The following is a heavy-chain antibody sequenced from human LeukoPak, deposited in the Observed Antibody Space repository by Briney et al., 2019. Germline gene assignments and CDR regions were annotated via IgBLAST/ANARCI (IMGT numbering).Heavy chain of an antibody. D-gene: IGHD5-18*01. CDR2: IYHSGST. CDR3: ARVGDTAGTTWSFDY. V-gene: IGHV4-38-2*02. CDR1: GYSISSGYY. Sequence: SETLSLTCTVSGYSISSGYYWGWIRQPPGKGLEWIGSIYHSGSTYYNPSLESRVTISVDTSKNQFSLKLSSVTAADTAVYYCARVGDTAGTTWSFDYWGQGTLVTVSS. J-gene: IGHJ4*02.